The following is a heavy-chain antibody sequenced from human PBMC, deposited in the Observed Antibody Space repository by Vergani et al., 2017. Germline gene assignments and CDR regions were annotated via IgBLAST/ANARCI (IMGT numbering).Heavy chain of an antibody. CDR3: ARTESFILRYFHWAL. CDR1: NYSISRGYF. V-gene: IGHV4-38-2*02. CDR2: FHHTGMT. D-gene: IGHD3-9*01. Sequence: QVQLQESGPGLVKPSETLSLTCTVSNYSISRGYFWGWIRLPPGKGLEWIASFHHTGMTYNNPSLKSRVTISVDTSKNQFSLEVTSVTAADTAIYFCARTESFILRYFHWALWGQGTLVTVSS. J-gene: IGHJ4*02.